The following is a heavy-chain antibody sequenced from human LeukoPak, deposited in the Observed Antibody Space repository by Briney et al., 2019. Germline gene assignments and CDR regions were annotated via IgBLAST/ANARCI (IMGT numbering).Heavy chain of an antibody. CDR2: ITNNADDT. D-gene: IGHD3-3*01. CDR3: AKDFWSGNYQSGGLDV. Sequence: GGSLRLSCAASGFSFRNFAMSWVRQAPGRGLEWVSHITNNADDTYYADSVKGRFTVSRDNSNNILYLQLDSLRAEDAAVYYCAKDFWSGNYQSGGLDVWAQGSTVTVSS. J-gene: IGHJ6*02. CDR1: GFSFRNFA. V-gene: IGHV3-23*01.